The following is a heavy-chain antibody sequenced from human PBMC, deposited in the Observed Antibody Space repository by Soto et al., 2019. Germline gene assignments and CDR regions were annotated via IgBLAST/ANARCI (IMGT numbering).Heavy chain of an antibody. CDR2: ILYSGST. J-gene: IGHJ4*02. V-gene: IGHV4-31*03. D-gene: IGHD5-18*01. Sequence: QVQLQESGPGLVKPSQTLSLTCTVSGGSISSGGYYGCWSRQQTGRGLEWIGYILYSGSTYYHPSLKSRVTISVDTSKNQFSLKLSSVTAADTAVYYCARSGYSYGPNPLLYWGQGTMVTVSS. CDR1: GGSISSGGYY. CDR3: ARSGYSYGPNPLLY.